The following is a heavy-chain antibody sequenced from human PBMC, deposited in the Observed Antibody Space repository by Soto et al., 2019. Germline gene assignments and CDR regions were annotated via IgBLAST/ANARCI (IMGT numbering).Heavy chain of an antibody. Sequence: SETLSLTCTVSGGSISSGDYYWSWIRQHPGKGLERIGNIYYSGSTYFNPSLKSRVTISVDTSKNQFSLKLSSVTAADTAVYYCARGPAPDYIWGSYRYPYYYYYMDVWGKGTTVTVSS. J-gene: IGHJ6*03. CDR3: ARGPAPDYIWGSYRYPYYYYYMDV. CDR2: IYYSGST. D-gene: IGHD3-16*02. V-gene: IGHV4-31*03. CDR1: GGSISSGDYY.